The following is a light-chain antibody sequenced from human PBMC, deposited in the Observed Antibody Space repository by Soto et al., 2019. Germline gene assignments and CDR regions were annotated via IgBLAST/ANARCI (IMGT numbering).Light chain of an antibody. CDR1: QSVLYSSNNENY. Sequence: DIVMTQSPDSLAVSLGERATIDCKSSQSVLYSSNNENYLAWYQQKPGQPPKLLIYWASTRESGVPDRFSGSRSGTDFTLTISSLQAEDVAVYYCQQYYSTPPTFGGGTKVEIK. J-gene: IGKJ4*01. V-gene: IGKV4-1*01. CDR2: WAS. CDR3: QQYYSTPPT.